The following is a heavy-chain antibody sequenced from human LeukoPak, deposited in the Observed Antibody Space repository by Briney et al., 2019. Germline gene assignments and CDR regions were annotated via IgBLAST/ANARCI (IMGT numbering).Heavy chain of an antibody. V-gene: IGHV1-2*02. CDR3: ARARVPIAVAGLYYFDH. CDR1: GYTLTAYY. CDR2: IKPDSGSS. D-gene: IGHD6-19*01. Sequence: ASVKVSCKASGYTLTAYYIHWLRQAPGQGTEWRGWIKPDSGSSHYAQKFQGRVTMTRDTSSNSAYMDLTRLKSDDTAVYYCARARVPIAVAGLYYFDHWGQGALVTVSS. J-gene: IGHJ4*02.